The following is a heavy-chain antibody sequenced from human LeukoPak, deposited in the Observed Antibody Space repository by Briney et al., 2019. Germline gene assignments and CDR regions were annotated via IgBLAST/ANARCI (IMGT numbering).Heavy chain of an antibody. CDR1: GYSFTSYW. J-gene: IGHJ6*03. V-gene: IGHV5-51*01. CDR3: ALGSSVAGRRAVHYYYMDV. CDR2: IYPGDSDT. D-gene: IGHD6-19*01. Sequence: GESLKISCKGSGYSFTSYWIGWVRQMPGKGLEWMGIIYPGDSDTRYSPSFQGQVTISADKSISTAYLQWSSLKASDTAMYYCALGSSVAGRRAVHYYYMDVWGKGTTVTVSS.